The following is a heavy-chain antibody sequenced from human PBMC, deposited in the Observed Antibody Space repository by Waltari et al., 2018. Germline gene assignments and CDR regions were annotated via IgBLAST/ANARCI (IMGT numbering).Heavy chain of an antibody. J-gene: IGHJ5*02. CDR2: IYYSGNT. CDR1: GGSISSYY. CDR3: ARNPYTYCSGGSCYGNWFDP. V-gene: IGHV4-59*01. Sequence: QVQLQESGPGLVKPSETLSLTCTVSGGSISSYYWRWIRQPPGTGLEWLGYIYYSGNTNYNPSLKSRVTISVDTSKTQFSLKLSSVTAADTAVYYCARNPYTYCSGGSCYGNWFDPWGQGTLVTVSS. D-gene: IGHD2-15*01.